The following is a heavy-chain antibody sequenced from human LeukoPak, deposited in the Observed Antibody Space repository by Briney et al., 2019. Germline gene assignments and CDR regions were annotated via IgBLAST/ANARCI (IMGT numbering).Heavy chain of an antibody. D-gene: IGHD3/OR15-3a*01. CDR2: IYTSGST. CDR3: ARQTGSGLFILP. J-gene: IGHJ4*02. V-gene: IGHV4-61*02. CDR1: GGSISSGSYY. Sequence: SETLSLNCTVPGGSISSGSYYWRWIRQPAGKGLEWIGRIYTSGSTNYNPSLKSRVTISVDTSKNQFSLKLSSMTAADTAVYYCARQTGSGLFILPGGQGTLVTVSS.